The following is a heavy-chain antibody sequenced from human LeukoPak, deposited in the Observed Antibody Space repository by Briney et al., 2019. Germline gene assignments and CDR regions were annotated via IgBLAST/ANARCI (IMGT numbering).Heavy chain of an antibody. Sequence: GGSLRLSCAASGFSFSNYGMTWVRQAPGKGLEWVSSIRSTSSNTYYADSVRGRFTISRDNAKNSLYLQMNSLRAEDTAVYYCARVEIAGAGDFWYFNLWGRGTLVTFSS. CDR1: GFSFSNYG. V-gene: IGHV3-21*01. D-gene: IGHD6-13*01. CDR2: IRSTSSNT. CDR3: ARVEIAGAGDFWYFNL. J-gene: IGHJ2*01.